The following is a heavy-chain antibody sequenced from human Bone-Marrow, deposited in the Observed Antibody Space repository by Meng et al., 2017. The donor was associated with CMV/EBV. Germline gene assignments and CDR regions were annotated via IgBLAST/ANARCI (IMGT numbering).Heavy chain of an antibody. CDR2: MNPNSGNT. D-gene: IGHD5-18*01. V-gene: IGHV1-8*02. Sequence: ASVKVSCKASGYTFTSYYMHWVRQATGQGLEWMGWMNPNSGNTGYAQKFQGRVTMTRNTSISTAYMELSSLRSEDTAVYYCAKVTNYYYYGMDVWGQGTTVTVSS. CDR1: GYTFTSYY. CDR3: AKVTNYYYYGMDV. J-gene: IGHJ6*02.